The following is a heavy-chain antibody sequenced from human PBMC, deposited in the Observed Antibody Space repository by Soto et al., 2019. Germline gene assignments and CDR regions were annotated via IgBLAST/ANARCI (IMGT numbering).Heavy chain of an antibody. D-gene: IGHD3-16*01. CDR2: ISSSSTYI. CDR1: GFTFSTCG. Sequence: GGSLRLSWAASGFTFSTCGMNWGRQAPGKGLEWVSSISSSSTYIYYADSVKGRFAISRDNAKSSLYLQMNSLRAEDTAVYYCARVSGCCDCGWGRDAFNFWSRGSMV. J-gene: IGHJ3*01. V-gene: IGHV3-21*01. CDR3: ARVSGCCDCGWGRDAFNF.